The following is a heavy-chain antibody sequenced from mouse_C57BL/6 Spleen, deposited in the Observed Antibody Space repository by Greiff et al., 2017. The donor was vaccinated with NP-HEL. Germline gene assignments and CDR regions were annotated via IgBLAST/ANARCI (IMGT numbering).Heavy chain of an antibody. D-gene: IGHD2-4*01. Sequence: EVQGVESGEGLVKPGGSLKLSCAASGFTFSSYAMSWVRQTPEKRLEWVAYISSGGDYIYYADTVKGRFTISRDNARNTLYLQMSSLKSEDTAMYYCTRDRSFDYDSLYYAMDYWGQGTSVTVSS. J-gene: IGHJ4*01. CDR1: GFTFSSYA. CDR2: ISSGGDYI. CDR3: TRDRSFDYDSLYYAMDY. V-gene: IGHV5-9-1*02.